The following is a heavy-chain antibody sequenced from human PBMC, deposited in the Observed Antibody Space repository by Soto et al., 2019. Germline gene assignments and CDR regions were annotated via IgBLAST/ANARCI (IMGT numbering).Heavy chain of an antibody. CDR1: GFTFSRYG. J-gene: IGHJ5*02. D-gene: IGHD5-12*01. V-gene: IGHV3-33*01. Sequence: QVQLVESGGGVVQPGRSLKLSCAASGFTFSRYGMHWVRQAPGKGLEWVAVIFYDGSRKEYAASLKGRFTISRDNSKNTLYLQMISLRAEDTAMYHCVREESDNDGNWFDPWGQGTLVTVSS. CDR3: VREESDNDGNWFDP. CDR2: IFYDGSRK.